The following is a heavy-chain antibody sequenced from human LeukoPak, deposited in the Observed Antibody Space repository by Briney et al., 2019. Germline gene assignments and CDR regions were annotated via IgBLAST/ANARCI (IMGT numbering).Heavy chain of an antibody. Sequence: PGGSLRLSCAASGFTLSSHWMSWVRQAPGKGLEWVANIKPDGSEKYYVDSVKGRFTISRDNAKNSLYLQMNSLRAEDTAVYYCARDIYYDSSGYYYWGQGTLVTVPS. CDR2: IKPDGSEK. D-gene: IGHD3-22*01. CDR3: ARDIYYDSSGYYY. J-gene: IGHJ4*02. CDR1: GFTLSSHW. V-gene: IGHV3-7*01.